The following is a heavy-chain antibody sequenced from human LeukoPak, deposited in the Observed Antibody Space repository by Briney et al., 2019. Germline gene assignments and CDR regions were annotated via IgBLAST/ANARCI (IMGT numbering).Heavy chain of an antibody. Sequence: SQTLSLTCTVSGGSISSGDYYWSWIRQPPGKGLEWIGYIYYSGSTYYNQSLKSRVTISVDTSKNQFSLKLSSVTAADTAVYYCARGAYCGGDCYLPWGQGTLVTVSS. CDR1: GGSISSGDYY. D-gene: IGHD2-21*01. CDR2: IYYSGST. J-gene: IGHJ5*02. V-gene: IGHV4-30-4*08. CDR3: ARGAYCGGDCYLP.